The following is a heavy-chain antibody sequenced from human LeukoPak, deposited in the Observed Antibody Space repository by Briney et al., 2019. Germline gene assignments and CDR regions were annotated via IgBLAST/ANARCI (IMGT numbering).Heavy chain of an antibody. CDR1: GGSLSSYY. V-gene: IGHV4-59*01. Sequence: SETLSLTCTVSGGSLSSYYWSWIRQPPGKGLEWIGHIYYSGSTNYNPSLKSRVTISVDTSKNQFSLKLSSVTAADTAVYYCARAPLGRAGAFDIWGQGTMVTVSS. CDR3: ARAPLGRAGAFDI. J-gene: IGHJ3*02. CDR2: IYYSGST.